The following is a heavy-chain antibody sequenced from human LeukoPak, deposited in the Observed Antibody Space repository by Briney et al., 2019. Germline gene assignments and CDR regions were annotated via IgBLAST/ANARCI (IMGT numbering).Heavy chain of an antibody. D-gene: IGHD3-22*01. Sequence: ASVKVSCKASGYTFTGYYMHWVRQAPGQGLEWMGWINPNSGGTNYAQKFQGRVTMTRDTSISTAYMELSRLRSDDTAVYYCASLQYYHDSSGSIGDYWGQGTLVTVSS. CDR2: INPNSGGT. CDR1: GYTFTGYY. V-gene: IGHV1-2*02. J-gene: IGHJ4*02. CDR3: ASLQYYHDSSGSIGDY.